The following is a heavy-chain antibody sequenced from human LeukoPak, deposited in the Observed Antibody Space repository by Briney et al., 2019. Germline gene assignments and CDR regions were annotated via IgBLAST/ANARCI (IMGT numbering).Heavy chain of an antibody. Sequence: PGGSLRLSCAASGFAFNAYWMHWVRQAPGKGLVWVSRINSDGTITTYADSVNGRFTISRDNAKNTLYLQVSSRRAEDTAVYYCARSDCCDYWGQGTLVTVSS. J-gene: IGHJ4*02. CDR1: GFAFNAYW. CDR3: ARSDCCDY. CDR2: INSDGTIT. V-gene: IGHV3-74*01.